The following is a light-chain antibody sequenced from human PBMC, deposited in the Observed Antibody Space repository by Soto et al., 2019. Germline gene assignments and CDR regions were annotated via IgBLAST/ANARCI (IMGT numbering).Light chain of an antibody. V-gene: IGKV1-5*03. CDR1: QSISSW. J-gene: IGKJ1*01. CDR2: KAS. Sequence: DIPMTQSPSTLSGSVGDRVTIICGASQSISSWLAWYQQKPGKAPKLLIYKASSLESGVPSRFSGSGSGTEFTLTISSLQPDDFATYYCQQYNSYSRTFGQGTKVEIK. CDR3: QQYNSYSRT.